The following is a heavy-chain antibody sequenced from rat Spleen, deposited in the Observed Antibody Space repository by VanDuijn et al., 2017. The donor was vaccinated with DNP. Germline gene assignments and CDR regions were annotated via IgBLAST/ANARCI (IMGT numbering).Heavy chain of an antibody. J-gene: IGHJ2*01. CDR3: TTDNYYGSSYYFGY. Sequence: VQLKESGPGLVQPSQTLSLTCTVSGFSLSTYGVSWVRQAPTKGLEWVASISFLGDDTYYRDSVKGRFTISRDNTKSSLYLQMDSLRSEDTATYFCTTDNYYGSSYYFGYWGQGVMVTVSS. CDR2: ISFLGDDT. CDR1: GFSLSTYG. D-gene: IGHD1-1*01. V-gene: IGHV5-19*01.